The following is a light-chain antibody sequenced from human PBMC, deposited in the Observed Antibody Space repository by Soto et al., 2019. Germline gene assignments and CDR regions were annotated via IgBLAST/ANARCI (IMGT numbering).Light chain of an antibody. CDR1: SNDVGAYNF. V-gene: IGLV2-14*01. J-gene: IGLJ1*01. CDR3: TSYTTTNTPDV. Sequence: QSVLTQPASVSGSPGQSITISCSGTSNDVGAYNFVSWYQVHPGRAPKLIISEVTVRPSGISHRFSGSKFGNSASLTISGLQAEDEADYYGTSYTTTNTPDVFGSGTKVTVL. CDR2: EVT.